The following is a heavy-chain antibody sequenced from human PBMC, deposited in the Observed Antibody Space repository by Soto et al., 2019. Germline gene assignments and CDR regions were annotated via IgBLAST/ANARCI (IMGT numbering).Heavy chain of an antibody. Sequence: SVKVSCKASGGTFSSYAISWVRQAPGQGLEWMGGIVPIFGTANYAQKFQGRVTITADESTSTSYMELSSLRSEDTAVYYCARASLGAPHDCSGGSCYSEIYYYYGMDVWGQGTTVTVSS. V-gene: IGHV1-69*13. D-gene: IGHD2-15*01. CDR2: IVPIFGTA. J-gene: IGHJ6*02. CDR3: ARASLGAPHDCSGGSCYSEIYYYYGMDV. CDR1: GGTFSSYA.